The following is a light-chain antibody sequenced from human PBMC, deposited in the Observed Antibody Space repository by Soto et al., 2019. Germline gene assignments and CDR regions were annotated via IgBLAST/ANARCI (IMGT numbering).Light chain of an antibody. CDR3: CSYAGSSTYV. J-gene: IGLJ1*01. Sequence: QSVLTQPASVSGSPGQSITVSCTGTSSGFDTYNLVSWYQQHPGKAPKLMIYEGSKRPSGVSNRFSGSKSGNTASLTISGLQAGDESDYYCCSYAGSSTYVSGTGTKSPS. V-gene: IGLV2-23*01. CDR2: EGS. CDR1: SSGFDTYNL.